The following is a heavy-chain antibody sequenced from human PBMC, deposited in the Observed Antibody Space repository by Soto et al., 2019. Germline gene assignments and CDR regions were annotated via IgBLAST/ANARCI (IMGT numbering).Heavy chain of an antibody. Sequence: QVQLVQSGAEVKNPGSSVKVSCKASEGTFSSFAISWVRQAPGQGLEWMGGIIPIFGTTNYSQKFQGTVTITAAESTATAYIEKTTLRCEDTAVYYCARDRYHANDYWGHGTLVTVSS. CDR2: IIPIFGTT. CDR3: ARDRYHANDY. J-gene: IGHJ4*01. D-gene: IGHD2-2*01. CDR1: EGTFSSFA. V-gene: IGHV1-69*01.